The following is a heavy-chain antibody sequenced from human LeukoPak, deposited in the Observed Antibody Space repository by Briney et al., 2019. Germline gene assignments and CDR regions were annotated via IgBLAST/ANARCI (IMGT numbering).Heavy chain of an antibody. CDR3: ARVDTVVVPAVPWFDP. Sequence: SVKVSCKASGCTFINHSLSWVRQAPGQGLEWMGKIIPFLGIENYAQKFQRRVTITADRSTNTAYMQLRSLTADDTAVYYCARVDTVVVPAVPWFDPWGQGTPVTVSS. V-gene: IGHV1-69*04. J-gene: IGHJ5*02. CDR2: IIPFLGIE. CDR1: GCTFINHS. D-gene: IGHD2-2*03.